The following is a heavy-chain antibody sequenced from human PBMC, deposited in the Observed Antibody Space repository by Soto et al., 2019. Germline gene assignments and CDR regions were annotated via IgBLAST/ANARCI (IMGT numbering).Heavy chain of an antibody. D-gene: IGHD2-15*01. J-gene: IGHJ6*02. CDR3: ARDSVADGSYYYGMDV. Sequence: ASVKVSCKASGYTFTGYYMHWVRQAPGQGLEWMGWINPNSGGTNYAQKFQGWVTMTRDTSISTAYMELSRLRSDDTAVYYCARDSVADGSYYYGMDVWGQGTTVTVSS. CDR1: GYTFTGYY. V-gene: IGHV1-2*04. CDR2: INPNSGGT.